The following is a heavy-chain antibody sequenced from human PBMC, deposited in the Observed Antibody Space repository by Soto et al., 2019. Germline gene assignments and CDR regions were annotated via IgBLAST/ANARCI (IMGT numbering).Heavy chain of an antibody. CDR2: TYSGGDT. J-gene: IGHJ4*02. V-gene: IGHV3-23*03. CDR1: GFTFSRSA. Sequence: EVRLLESGGDLIQPGGSLRLSCAASGFTFSRSAMSWVRQAPGKGLEWVSVTYSGGDTRYADSVKGRFTMSRDSTKNTVYLQMDSLRAEDTAVYFCARNVPVTALGYWGQGSLVTVSS. D-gene: IGHD4-17*01. CDR3: ARNVPVTALGY.